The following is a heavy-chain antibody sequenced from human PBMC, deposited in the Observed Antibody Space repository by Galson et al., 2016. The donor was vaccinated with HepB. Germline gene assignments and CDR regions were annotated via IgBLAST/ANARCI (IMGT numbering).Heavy chain of an antibody. J-gene: IGHJ4*02. V-gene: IGHV3-49*03. CDR2: IRSTAYGGTT. CDR1: GFTFGDYT. Sequence: SLRLSCAASGFTFGDYTMTWFRQAPGKGLEWVGFIRSTAYGGTTGYAASVKGRFTISRDDSKSIACLQMNSLKTEDTAVYYCVSCYDFWSGYYRFDYWGQGTLVTVSS. D-gene: IGHD3-3*01. CDR3: VSCYDFWSGYYRFDY.